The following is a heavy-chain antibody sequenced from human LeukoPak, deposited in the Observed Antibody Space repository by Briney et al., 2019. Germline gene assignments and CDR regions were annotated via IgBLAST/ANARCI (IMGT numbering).Heavy chain of an antibody. V-gene: IGHV3-21*01. CDR1: GFTFSSYG. CDR3: ARDYVRWFGSQKGVWFDT. CDR2: ISSSSIDI. D-gene: IGHD3-10*01. J-gene: IGHJ5*02. Sequence: GGSLRPSCEAAGFTFSSYGLNCVRQAPGEGLEWVSCISSSSIDIYYADSVKGRFTVSRDNAKNSQFMQMNSLRAEDTCVYYCARDYVRWFGSQKGVWFDTWGQGTLGTVSS.